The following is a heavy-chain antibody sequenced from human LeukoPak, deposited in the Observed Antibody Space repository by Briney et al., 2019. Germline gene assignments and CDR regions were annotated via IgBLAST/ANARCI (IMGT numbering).Heavy chain of an antibody. Sequence: ASVKVSCKASGYTFTSYDINWVRQATGQGLEWMGWMNPNSGNTGYAQKFQGRVTMTRNTSISTAYMELSSLRSEDTAAYYCARGLLDYGDYGSLYYYGMDVWGQGTTVTVSS. D-gene: IGHD4-17*01. CDR1: GYTFTSYD. CDR2: MNPNSGNT. CDR3: ARGLLDYGDYGSLYYYGMDV. J-gene: IGHJ6*02. V-gene: IGHV1-8*01.